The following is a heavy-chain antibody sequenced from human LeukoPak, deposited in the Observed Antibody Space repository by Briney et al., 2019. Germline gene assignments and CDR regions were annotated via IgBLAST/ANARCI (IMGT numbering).Heavy chain of an antibody. CDR3: AREKYVGYDSSRGLDY. J-gene: IGHJ4*02. V-gene: IGHV1-18*01. D-gene: IGHD3-22*01. CDR2: ISAYNGNT. CDR1: GYTFTSYG. Sequence: ASVKVSCKASGYTFTSYGISWVRQAPGQGLEWMGWISAYNGNTNYAQKLQGRVTMTTDTSTSTAYMELRSLRSDDTAVYYCAREKYVGYDSSRGLDYWGQGTLVTVSS.